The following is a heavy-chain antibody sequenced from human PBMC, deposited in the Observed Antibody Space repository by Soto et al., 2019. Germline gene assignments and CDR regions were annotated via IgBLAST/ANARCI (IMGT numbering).Heavy chain of an antibody. CDR1: GGTFSSYA. CDR2: IIPIFGTA. Sequence: QVQLVQSGAGVKKPGSSVKVSCKASGGTFSSYAISWVRQAPRQGLEWMGGIIPIFGTANYAQKFQGRVTITADESTSTAYMELSSLRSEDTAVYYCARDTELTATPSQFDYWGQGTLVTVSS. J-gene: IGHJ4*02. D-gene: IGHD2-21*02. CDR3: ARDTELTATPSQFDY. V-gene: IGHV1-69*12.